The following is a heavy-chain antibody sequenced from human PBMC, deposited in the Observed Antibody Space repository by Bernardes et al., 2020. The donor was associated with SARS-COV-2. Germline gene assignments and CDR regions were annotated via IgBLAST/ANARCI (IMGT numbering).Heavy chain of an antibody. V-gene: IGHV3-30-3*01. CDR2: MSFDGTTS. Sequence: SLSLLCASSGFPVSTYASLWFRQAPGKRLEWLAIMSFDGTTSYNPDSMKGRFIISRDNSKNTLVLEMKSLTTEETAVYYCAREWEDYNSSPFDYWGQGTLLTVSS. J-gene: IGHJ4*02. D-gene: IGHD1-20*01. CDR1: GFPVSTYA. CDR3: AREWEDYNSSPFDY.